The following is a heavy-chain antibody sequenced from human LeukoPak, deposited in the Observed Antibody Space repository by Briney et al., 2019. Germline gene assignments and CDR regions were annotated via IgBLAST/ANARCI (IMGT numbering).Heavy chain of an antibody. Sequence: SVKVSCKASGGTFSSYAISWVRQAPGQGLEWMGGIIPIFGTANYAQKFQGRVTITADESTSTAYMELSSLRSEDTAVYYCASCGRSGGSCYLFYLDYWGQGTLVTVSS. CDR1: GGTFSSYA. CDR2: IIPIFGTA. V-gene: IGHV1-69*13. CDR3: ASCGRSGGSCYLFYLDY. J-gene: IGHJ4*02. D-gene: IGHD2-15*01.